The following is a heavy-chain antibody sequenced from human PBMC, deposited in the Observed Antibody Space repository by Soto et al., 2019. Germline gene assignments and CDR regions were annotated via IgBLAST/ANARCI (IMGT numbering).Heavy chain of an antibody. Sequence: GGSLRLSCAASGFTFSSYAMSWVRQAPGKGLEWVSAISSRGGSTYYADSEKGRFTISRDNSKNTLYLQMNSLRDEGTVGSYGAKDYKRAGSSSSIGAFDIWGQGTMVTVSS. D-gene: IGHD6-6*01. V-gene: IGHV3-23*01. CDR1: GFTFSSYA. CDR3: AKDYKRAGSSSSIGAFDI. CDR2: ISSRGGST. J-gene: IGHJ3*02.